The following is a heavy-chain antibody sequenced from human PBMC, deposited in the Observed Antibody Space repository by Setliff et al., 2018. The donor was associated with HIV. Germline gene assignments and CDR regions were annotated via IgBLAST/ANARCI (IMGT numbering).Heavy chain of an antibody. CDR2: ISSKRTSI. CDR3: ARGPTTVTNYYYYYMDV. V-gene: IGHV3-48*01. D-gene: IGHD4-17*01. CDR1: GFTFGDFC. Sequence: GGSLRLSCETSGFTFGDFCMNWVRQAPGKGLEWISYISSKRTSIYYADSVKGRFTISRDNDRNSLYRQKNGLRAEDTAVYYCARGPTTVTNYYYYYMDVWGKGTTVTVSS. J-gene: IGHJ6*03.